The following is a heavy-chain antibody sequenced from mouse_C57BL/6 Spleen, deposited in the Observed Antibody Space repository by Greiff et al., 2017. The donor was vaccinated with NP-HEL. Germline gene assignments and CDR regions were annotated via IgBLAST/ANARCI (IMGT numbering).Heavy chain of an antibody. CDR3: ARARTGRAGY. D-gene: IGHD3-1*01. J-gene: IGHJ2*01. CDR1: GYTFTSYW. V-gene: IGHV1-55*01. CDR2: IYPGSGST. Sequence: QVQLQQPGAELVKPGASVKMSCKASGYTFTSYWITWVKQRPGQGLEWIGDIYPGSGSTNYNEKFKSKATLTIDRSSSKAYMQLSGLTCADSAVYYCARARTGRAGYWGQGTTLTVSS.